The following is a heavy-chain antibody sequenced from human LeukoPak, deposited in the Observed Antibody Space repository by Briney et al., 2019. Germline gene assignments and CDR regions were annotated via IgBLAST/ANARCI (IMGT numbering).Heavy chain of an antibody. CDR2: ISAYNGNT. Sequence: GASVKVSCKASGYTFTSYGISWVRQAPGQGLEGMGWISAYNGNTNYAQKLQGRVTMTTDTSTSTAYMELRSLRSDDTAVYYCASHDSYYYDSSGYYAYYYGMDVWGQGTTVTVSS. V-gene: IGHV1-18*01. CDR1: GYTFTSYG. J-gene: IGHJ6*02. CDR3: ASHDSYYYDSSGYYAYYYGMDV. D-gene: IGHD3-22*01.